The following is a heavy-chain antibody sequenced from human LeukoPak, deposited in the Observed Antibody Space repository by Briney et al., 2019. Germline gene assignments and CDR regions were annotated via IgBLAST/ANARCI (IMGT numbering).Heavy chain of an antibody. D-gene: IGHD3-10*01. Sequence: GGSLRLSCAASGFTFSSYAMSWVRQAPGKGLEWVSAISGSGGSTYYADSVKGRFTISRDNSKNTLYLQMNSLRAEDTAVYYCAKDGVYYYGSGRTEGYYYYMDVWGKGTTVTISS. V-gene: IGHV3-23*01. CDR2: ISGSGGST. J-gene: IGHJ6*03. CDR3: AKDGVYYYGSGRTEGYYYYMDV. CDR1: GFTFSSYA.